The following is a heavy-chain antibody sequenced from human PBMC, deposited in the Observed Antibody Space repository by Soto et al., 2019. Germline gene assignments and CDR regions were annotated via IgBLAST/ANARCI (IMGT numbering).Heavy chain of an antibody. CDR3: ARDIVVVPALYYYGMDV. D-gene: IGHD2-2*01. CDR2: ISAYNGNT. J-gene: IGHJ6*02. CDR1: GYTFTSYG. Sequence: QVQLVQSGAEVKKPGASVKVSCKASGYTFTSYGISWVRQAPGQGLEWMGWISAYNGNTNYAQKLQGRVNMTTDTSMSTAYMELRSLRSDDTAVYYCARDIVVVPALYYYGMDVWGQGPTVTVSS. V-gene: IGHV1-18*01.